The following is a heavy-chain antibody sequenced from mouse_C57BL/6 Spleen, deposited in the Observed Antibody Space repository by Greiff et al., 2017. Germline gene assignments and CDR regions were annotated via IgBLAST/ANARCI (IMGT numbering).Heavy chain of an antibody. Sequence: EVQLVESGGGLVKPGGSLKLSCAASGFTFSDYGMNWVRQAPEKGLEWVAYISSGSSTIYYADKVKGRFTISRDNAKNTLFLQITSLRSEDTALYYCAWPAQFRPLAWFAYWGQGTLVTVSA. CDR1: GFTFSDYG. CDR3: AWPAQFRPLAWFAY. J-gene: IGHJ3*01. D-gene: IGHD6-1*01. V-gene: IGHV5-17*01. CDR2: ISSGSSTI.